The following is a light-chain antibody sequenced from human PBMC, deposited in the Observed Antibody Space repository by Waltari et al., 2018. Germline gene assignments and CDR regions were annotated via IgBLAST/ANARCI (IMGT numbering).Light chain of an antibody. CDR2: WAS. Sequence: EIVMTQSPDSLTVSLGERDTINCKPSQSVLSSSNTKNYLGWYQKKPGQPPKLLITWASTRESGVPSRCSGSGSGTDFTLTISSLQAEDVAVYYCQQCYTFPYTFGQGTKLEIK. J-gene: IGKJ2*01. CDR3: QQCYTFPYT. V-gene: IGKV4-1*01. CDR1: QSVLSSSNTKNY.